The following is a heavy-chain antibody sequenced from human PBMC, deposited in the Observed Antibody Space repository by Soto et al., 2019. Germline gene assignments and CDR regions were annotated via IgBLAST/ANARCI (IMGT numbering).Heavy chain of an antibody. CDR3: ARESFSASPSFFDY. J-gene: IGHJ4*02. D-gene: IGHD1-26*01. Sequence: EVQLVESGGGLVQRGGSLRLSCAASGFAFSHYEMNWVSQAPGKGLEWVSYISLSGSTIYYADSVKGRFTISRDDAKNSLYLQMNSLRADDTAVYYCARESFSASPSFFDYWGQGTLVTVSS. CDR2: ISLSGSTI. V-gene: IGHV3-48*03. CDR1: GFAFSHYE.